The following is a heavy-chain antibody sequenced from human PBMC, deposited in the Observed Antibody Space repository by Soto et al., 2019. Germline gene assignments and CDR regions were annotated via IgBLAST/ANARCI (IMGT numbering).Heavy chain of an antibody. V-gene: IGHV1-18*04. CDR1: GYTFTIYG. CDR3: ARVDYYDSSGDYGY. J-gene: IGHJ4*02. Sequence: QVQLVQSGAEVKKPGASVKVPCKASGYTFTIYGISWVRQAPGQGLEWMGWISGYNGNTDYAQNLQDRVTLTTDASTSSVYMELRSLRSDDTAVYYCARVDYYDSSGDYGYWGQGTLITVSS. D-gene: IGHD3-22*01. CDR2: ISGYNGNT.